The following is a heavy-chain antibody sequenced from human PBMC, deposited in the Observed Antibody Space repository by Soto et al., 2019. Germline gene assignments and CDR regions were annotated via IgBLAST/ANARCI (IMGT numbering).Heavy chain of an antibody. D-gene: IGHD1-1*01. J-gene: IGHJ4*02. CDR3: ARGTGTLSY. V-gene: IGHV1-18*01. CDR2: ISSDNGNT. Sequence: QVLLVQSGAEVKEPGASVKVSCEASGYSFTSYGFTWVRQAPGQGLEWMGWISSDNGNTHYAQNVQGRVTMTRDTSTRTAYMELRSLTSDDTAVYYCARGTGTLSYWGQGTLVTVSS. CDR1: GYSFTSYG.